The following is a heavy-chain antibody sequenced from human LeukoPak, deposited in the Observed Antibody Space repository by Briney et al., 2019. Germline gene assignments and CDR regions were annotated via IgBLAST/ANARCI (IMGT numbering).Heavy chain of an antibody. Sequence: ASVKVSCKASGYTFTSYDINWVRQATGQGLEWMGWMNPNSGNTGYAQKFQGRVTITRNTSISTAYMELSSLRSEDTAVYYCARPGIAAAGTVDWFDPWGQGTLVTVSS. CDR2: MNPNSGNT. CDR1: GYTFTSYD. CDR3: ARPGIAAAGTVDWFDP. D-gene: IGHD6-13*01. J-gene: IGHJ5*02. V-gene: IGHV1-8*01.